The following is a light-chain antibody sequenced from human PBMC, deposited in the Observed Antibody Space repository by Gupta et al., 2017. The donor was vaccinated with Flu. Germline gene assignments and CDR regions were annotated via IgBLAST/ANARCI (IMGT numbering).Light chain of an antibody. V-gene: IGKV3-20*01. Sequence: ELVLTQSPGTLPLSPGERVTLPRRASQSVTSSYVAWYQQKPGQAPMLLIHGASSRATGIPDRFSGSGSGTDFTLTISRLEPEDFAVYYCKQYGSSPLTFGGGTKVEIK. J-gene: IGKJ4*01. CDR1: QSVTSSY. CDR2: GAS. CDR3: KQYGSSPLT.